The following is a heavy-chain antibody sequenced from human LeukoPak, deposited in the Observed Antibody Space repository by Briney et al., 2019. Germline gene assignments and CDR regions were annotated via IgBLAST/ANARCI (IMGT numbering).Heavy chain of an antibody. CDR1: GYTFTGYY. CDR3: AREPYGSGSFRTDYYYMDV. J-gene: IGHJ6*03. D-gene: IGHD3-10*01. V-gene: IGHV1-2*02. CDR2: IYPNSGGT. Sequence: ASVKVSCKASGYTFTGYYMHWVRQAPGQGLEWMGWIYPNSGGTNYAQKLQGRVTMTRDTSISTAYMELSRLTSDDTAVYYCAREPYGSGSFRTDYYYMDVWGKGTTVTISS.